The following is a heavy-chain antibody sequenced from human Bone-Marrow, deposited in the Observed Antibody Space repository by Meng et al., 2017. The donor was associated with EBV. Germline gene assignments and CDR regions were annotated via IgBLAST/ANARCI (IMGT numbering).Heavy chain of an antibody. J-gene: IGHJ5*02. CDR2: IYYSGST. Sequence: QGPLQESGPGLVKPSETLSLTCTVSGGSVSSGSYYWSWIRQPPGKGLEWIGYIYYSGSTNYNPSLKSRVTISVDTSKNQFSLKLSSVTAADTAVYYCAREEDYYDSSGYPSWGQGTLVTVSS. D-gene: IGHD3-22*01. V-gene: IGHV4-61*01. CDR3: AREEDYYDSSGYPS. CDR1: GGSVSSGSYY.